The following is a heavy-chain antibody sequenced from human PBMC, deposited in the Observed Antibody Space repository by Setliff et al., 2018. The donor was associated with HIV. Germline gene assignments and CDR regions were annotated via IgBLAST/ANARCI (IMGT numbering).Heavy chain of an antibody. J-gene: IGHJ5*02. CDR1: GYYFTTFW. CDR3: ARNEDYYDSSGYYWFDL. CDR2: IHPSDSDS. Sequence: PGESLKISCQGSGYYFTTFWIAWVRQMPGKGLEWMGIIHPSDSDSRYSPSFQGQVTISADKSISTAYLQWSSLKASDTAIYYCARNEDYYDSSGYYWFDLWGQGTLVTVSS. D-gene: IGHD3-22*01. V-gene: IGHV5-51*01.